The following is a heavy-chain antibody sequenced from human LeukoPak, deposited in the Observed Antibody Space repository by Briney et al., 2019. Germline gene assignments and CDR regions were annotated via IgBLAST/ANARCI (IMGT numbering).Heavy chain of an antibody. D-gene: IGHD3-3*01. CDR3: ARDISYDFWSGYPTLAFDY. CDR1: GYTFTGYY. V-gene: IGHV1-2*02. J-gene: IGHJ4*02. Sequence: ASVKVPCKASGYTFTGYYMHWVRQAPGQGLEWMGWINPNSGGTNYAQKFQGRVTMTRDTSISTAYMELSRLRSDDTAVYYCARDISYDFWSGYPTLAFDYWGQGTLVTVSS. CDR2: INPNSGGT.